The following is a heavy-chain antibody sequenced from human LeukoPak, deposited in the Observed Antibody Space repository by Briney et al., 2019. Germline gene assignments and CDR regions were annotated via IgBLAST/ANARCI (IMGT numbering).Heavy chain of an antibody. CDR1: GGSISSYY. CDR2: IYTSGST. D-gene: IGHD7-27*01. J-gene: IGHJ6*03. CDR3: ARGYNWGSPTRNFYYLDV. V-gene: IGHV4-4*07. Sequence: PSETLSLTCTVSGGSISSYYWSWIRQPAGKGLEWIGRIYTSGSTNYDPSLKSRVAMSVDTSKNQFSLKLRSVTAADTAVYYCARGYNWGSPTRNFYYLDVWGKGTTVTVSS.